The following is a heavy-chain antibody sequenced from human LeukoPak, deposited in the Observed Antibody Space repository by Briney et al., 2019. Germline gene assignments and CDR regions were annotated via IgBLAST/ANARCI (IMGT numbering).Heavy chain of an antibody. V-gene: IGHV4-59*01. Sequence: PSETLSLTCTVSGGSISSYYWSWIPQPPGKGLEWIGYIYYGGSTNYNPSLKSRVTISVDTSKNQFSLKLSSVTAADTAVYYCARDKRGYSYGYSAFDIWGQGTMVTVSS. CDR2: IYYGGST. D-gene: IGHD5-18*01. CDR1: GGSISSYY. CDR3: ARDKRGYSYGYSAFDI. J-gene: IGHJ3*02.